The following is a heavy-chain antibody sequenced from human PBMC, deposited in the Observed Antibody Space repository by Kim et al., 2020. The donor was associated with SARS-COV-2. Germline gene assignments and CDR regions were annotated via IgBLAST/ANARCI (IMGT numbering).Heavy chain of an antibody. D-gene: IGHD2-21*01. V-gene: IGHV3-20*01. J-gene: IGHJ4*02. CDR1: GFTFDDYG. Sequence: GGSLRLSCAASGFTFDDYGMSWVRQVPGKGVEWVSGINRNGDDTGYGDSVKGRFSISRDNPKNSLYLQMHSLRTEDSALYHCVRGYSGGPFDSWGEGAL. CDR3: VRGYSGGPFDS. CDR2: INRNGDDT.